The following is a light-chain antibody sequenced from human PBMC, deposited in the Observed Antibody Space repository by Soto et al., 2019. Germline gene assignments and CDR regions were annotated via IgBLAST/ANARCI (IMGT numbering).Light chain of an antibody. CDR2: DAS. Sequence: DIQMTQSPSSVSASLGDRVTITCRASQGIKTWLAWYQQKPGKVPKMLIYDASSLQSGVPPRFSGSGSGTDFPLTIDSLQPEDCATYYCQQADSFPVTFGQGTRVEIK. CDR3: QQADSFPVT. J-gene: IGKJ5*01. CDR1: QGIKTW. V-gene: IGKV1D-12*01.